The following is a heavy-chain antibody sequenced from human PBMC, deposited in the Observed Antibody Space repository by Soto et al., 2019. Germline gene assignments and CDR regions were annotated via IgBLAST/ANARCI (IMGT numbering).Heavy chain of an antibody. CDR2: IYYSGST. CDR3: ARGAYYYDRSGYYYFDY. J-gene: IGHJ4*02. V-gene: IGHV4-30-4*01. CDR1: GGSISSGDYY. D-gene: IGHD3-22*01. Sequence: TLSLTCTVSGGSISSGDYYWSWIRQPPGKGLEWIGYIYYSGSTYYNPSLKSRVTISVDTSKNQFSLKLSSVTAADTAVYYCARGAYYYDRSGYYYFDYWGQGTRVTV.